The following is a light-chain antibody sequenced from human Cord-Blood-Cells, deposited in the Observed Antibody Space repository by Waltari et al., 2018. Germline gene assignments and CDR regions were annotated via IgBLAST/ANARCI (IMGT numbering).Light chain of an antibody. J-gene: IGKJ4*01. V-gene: IGKV1-39*01. CDR1: QSIRSY. Sequence: DIQMTQSPSSLSASVGDRVTITCRASQSIRSYLNWDQQKPRKAPKLLIYAASSLRSGVPSRFSSSGSGTDFTLTISSLQPEEFATYYCQQSYSTPLTFGGGTKVEIK. CDR2: AAS. CDR3: QQSYSTPLT.